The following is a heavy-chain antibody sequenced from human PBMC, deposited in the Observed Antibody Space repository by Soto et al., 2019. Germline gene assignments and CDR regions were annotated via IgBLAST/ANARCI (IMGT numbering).Heavy chain of an antibody. CDR1: GYIVIHCF. V-gene: IGHV1-46*01. CDR2: INPSSGTT. Sequence: QVQLVQSGAEMKQPGASVKLSCQASGYIVIHCFMHWVRQAPGQGLEWMGGINPSSGTTTYAQKFQGRVTVTRDTSTSTVYMELSSLGSGDTAMYYCARSLGETTSLFDYWGQGSLVTVSA. J-gene: IGHJ4*02. CDR3: ARSLGETTSLFDY.